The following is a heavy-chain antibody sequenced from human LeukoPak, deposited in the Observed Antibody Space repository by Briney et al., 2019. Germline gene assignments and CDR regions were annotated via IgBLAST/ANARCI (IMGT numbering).Heavy chain of an antibody. CDR3: ARSHRKTYYYDSSGYCYY. J-gene: IGHJ4*02. Sequence: GGSLRLSCAASGFTFSSYSMNWVRQAPGKGLEWVSSISSSSGYIYYADSVKGRFTISRDNAKNSLYLQMNSLRAEDTAVYYCARSHRKTYYYDSSGYCYYWGQGTLVTVSS. D-gene: IGHD3-22*01. CDR2: ISSSSGYI. V-gene: IGHV3-21*01. CDR1: GFTFSSYS.